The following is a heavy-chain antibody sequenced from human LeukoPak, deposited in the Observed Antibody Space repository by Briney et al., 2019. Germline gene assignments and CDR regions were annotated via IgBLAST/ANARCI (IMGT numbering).Heavy chain of an antibody. CDR1: GVSVSSGSYY. Sequence: SETLSLTCTVSGVSVSSGSYYWSWIRQPPGKGLEWIGYIYYSGSTNYNPSLKSRVTISVDTSKNQFSLKLSSVTAADTAVYYCASVDYWGQGTLVTVSS. J-gene: IGHJ4*02. CDR2: IYYSGST. V-gene: IGHV4-61*01. CDR3: ASVDY.